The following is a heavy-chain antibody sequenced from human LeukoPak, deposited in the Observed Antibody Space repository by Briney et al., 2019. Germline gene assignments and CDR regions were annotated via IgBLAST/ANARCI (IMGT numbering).Heavy chain of an antibody. CDR3: ARGIGSGWYYLDY. CDR2: IYPVDSDT. Sequence: GESLKISCQVSGYIFTHYWIGWVRQMPGKGLESMGFIYPVDSDTRYSPSFQGQVTLSADKSINTAYLQWSSLKASDTAMYYCARGIGSGWYYLDYWGQGTLVTVSS. CDR1: GYIFTHYW. J-gene: IGHJ4*02. D-gene: IGHD6-19*01. V-gene: IGHV5-51*01.